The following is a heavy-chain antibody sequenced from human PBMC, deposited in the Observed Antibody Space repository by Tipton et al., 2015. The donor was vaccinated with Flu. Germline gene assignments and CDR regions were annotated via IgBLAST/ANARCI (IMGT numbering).Heavy chain of an antibody. J-gene: IGHJ4*02. CDR3: ARGQGPGSGSTPTGY. CDR2: INHSGST. V-gene: IGHV4-34*01. D-gene: IGHD3-10*01. Sequence: TLSLTCAVYGGSFSGYYWSWIRQPPGKGLEWIGEINHSGSTNYNPSLKSRVTISVDTSKNQFSLKLSTVTAADTAVYYCARGQGPGSGSTPTGYWGQGTLVTVSS. CDR1: GGSFSGYY.